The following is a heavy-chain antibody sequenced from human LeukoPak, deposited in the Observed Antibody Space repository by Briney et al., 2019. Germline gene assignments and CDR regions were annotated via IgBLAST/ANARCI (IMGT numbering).Heavy chain of an antibody. V-gene: IGHV4-38-2*02. Sequence: KPSETLSLTCTVSGYSISSGYYWGWMRQPPGKGLEWIESIHHSGSTYYNPSLKSRVTMSIDTSKNQFSLKLSSVTAADTAVYYCARTKGGIAAADAYFDYWGQGTLVTVSS. CDR1: GYSISSGYY. D-gene: IGHD6-13*01. J-gene: IGHJ4*02. CDR2: IHHSGST. CDR3: ARTKGGIAAADAYFDY.